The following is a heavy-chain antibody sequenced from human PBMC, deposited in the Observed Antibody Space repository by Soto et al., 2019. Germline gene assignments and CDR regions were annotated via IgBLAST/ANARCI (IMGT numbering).Heavy chain of an antibody. CDR3: AKDQRLHLGELSFVLGG. CDR2: ISYDGSNK. V-gene: IGHV3-30*18. J-gene: IGHJ4*02. D-gene: IGHD3-16*02. Sequence: GGSLRLSCAASGFTFSSYGMHWVRQAPGKGLEWVAVISYDGSNKYYADSVKGRFTISRDNSKNTLYLQMNSLRAEDTAVYYCAKDQRLHLGELSFVLGGWGQGTLVTVSS. CDR1: GFTFSSYG.